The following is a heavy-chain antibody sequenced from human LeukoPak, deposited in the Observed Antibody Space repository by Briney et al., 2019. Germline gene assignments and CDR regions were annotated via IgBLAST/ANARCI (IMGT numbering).Heavy chain of an antibody. J-gene: IGHJ6*03. Sequence: PGRSLRLSCAVSGFTFSSFGVHWVRQAPGKGLEWVSYISSSGSTIYYADSVKGRFTISRDNAKNSLYLQMNSLRAEDTAVYYCARAPVGYYYYYYMDVWGKGTTVTISS. V-gene: IGHV3-48*03. CDR2: ISSSGSTI. CDR1: GFTFSSFG. CDR3: ARAPVGYYYYYYMDV.